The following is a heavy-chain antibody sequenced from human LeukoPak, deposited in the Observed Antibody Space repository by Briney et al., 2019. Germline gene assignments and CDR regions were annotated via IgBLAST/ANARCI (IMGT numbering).Heavy chain of an antibody. V-gene: IGHV1-69*13. Sequence: SVKVSCKASGGTFSSYAISWVRQAPGQGLEWMGGIIPIFGTANYAQKFQGRVTIAADESTSTAYMELSSLRSEDTAVYYCARGGGSYSNFDYWGQGTLVTVSS. D-gene: IGHD1-26*01. CDR2: IIPIFGTA. CDR1: GGTFSSYA. J-gene: IGHJ4*02. CDR3: ARGGGSYSNFDY.